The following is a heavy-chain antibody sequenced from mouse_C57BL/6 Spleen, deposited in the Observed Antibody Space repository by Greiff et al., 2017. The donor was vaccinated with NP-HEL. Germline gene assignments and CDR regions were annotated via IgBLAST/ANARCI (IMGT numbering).Heavy chain of an antibody. CDR3: ARGDYGSSLHYYAMDY. V-gene: IGHV1-66*01. CDR1: GYSFTSYY. D-gene: IGHD1-1*01. Sequence: QVQLKESGPELVKPGASVKISCKASGYSFTSYYIHWVKQRPGQGLEWIGWIYPGSGNTKYNEKFKGKATLTADTSSSTAYMQLSSLTSEDSAVYYCARGDYGSSLHYYAMDYWGQGTSVTVSS. CDR2: IYPGSGNT. J-gene: IGHJ4*01.